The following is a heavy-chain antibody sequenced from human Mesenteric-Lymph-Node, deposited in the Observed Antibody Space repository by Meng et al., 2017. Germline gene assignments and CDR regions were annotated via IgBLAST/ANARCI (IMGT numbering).Heavy chain of an antibody. D-gene: IGHD4-17*01. V-gene: IGHV1-2*06. CDR1: GYTFTAYY. CDR3: ARVGRSGDLSKIDYDS. CDR2: INPNSGGT. Sequence: HVHRARAGAELKKPRASVKVSCKASGYTFTAYYMHWVRQAPGQGLEWMGRINPNSGGTDYAQKFQGRVSMTRDTSISTAYMELSSLRSEDTAVYYCARVGRSGDLSKIDYDSWGQGTLVTVSS. J-gene: IGHJ4*02.